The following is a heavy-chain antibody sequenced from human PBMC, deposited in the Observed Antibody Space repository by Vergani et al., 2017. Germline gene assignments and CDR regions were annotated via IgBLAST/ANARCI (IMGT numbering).Heavy chain of an antibody. CDR2: IYYSGST. CDR3: ARGGAGYCSGGSCGNWFDP. V-gene: IGHV4-59*01. D-gene: IGHD2-15*01. J-gene: IGHJ5*02. CDR1: GGSISSYY. Sequence: QVQLQESGPGLVKPSETLSLTCTVSGGSISSYYWSWIRQPPGKGLEWIGYIYYSGSTNYNPSLKSRVTISVDTSKNQFSLKLSSVTAADTAVYYCARGGAGYCSGGSCGNWFDPWGQGTLVTVSS.